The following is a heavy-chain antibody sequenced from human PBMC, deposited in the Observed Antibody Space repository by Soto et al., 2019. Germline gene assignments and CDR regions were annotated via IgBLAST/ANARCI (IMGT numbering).Heavy chain of an antibody. CDR3: ARAPIGRPLDY. Sequence: QVQLQESGPGLVKPSQTLSLTCTVAGGSISSNAYHWTWIRQHPGKGLEWIGDIYFSGSTNYNPSLKSRLTISVDTSKNLFSLNLTSVTAADTAVYYCARAPIGRPLDYWGQGTLVTVSS. CDR2: IYFSGST. CDR1: GGSISSNAYH. V-gene: IGHV4-31*03. J-gene: IGHJ4*02. D-gene: IGHD1-26*01.